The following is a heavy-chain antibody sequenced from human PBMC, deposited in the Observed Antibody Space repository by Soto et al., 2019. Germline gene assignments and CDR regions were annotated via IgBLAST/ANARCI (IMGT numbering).Heavy chain of an antibody. D-gene: IGHD1-20*01. Sequence: PGGSLRLSCAASGFSFSDHAMHWVRRAPGKGLEWVALVAHDGTSKYYAGSVKGRFTISSDKSSNTLFLQMDSLDTEDTAVYYCARDNRITGIVAEIVLWGPGTLVTVSS. CDR1: GFSFSDHA. V-gene: IGHV3-30-3*01. CDR2: VAHDGTSK. CDR3: ARDNRITGIVAEIVL. J-gene: IGHJ4*02.